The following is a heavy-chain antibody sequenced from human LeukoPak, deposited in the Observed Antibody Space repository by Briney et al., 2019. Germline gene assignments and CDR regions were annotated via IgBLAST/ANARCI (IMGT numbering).Heavy chain of an antibody. CDR1: GFTLSNYP. CDR3: FFLSIAAAGTGG. CDR2: IGEEKSGSWT. V-gene: IGHV3-23*01. D-gene: IGHD6-13*01. Sequence: GGSLRLSCAASGFTLSNYPMGWVRQAPVKGLEWLSAIGEEKSGSWTKSADSVKGRFTISRDNSKNTLYLQMNSLRAEDTAVYYCFFLSIAAAGTGGGGQGTLVTVSS. J-gene: IGHJ4*02.